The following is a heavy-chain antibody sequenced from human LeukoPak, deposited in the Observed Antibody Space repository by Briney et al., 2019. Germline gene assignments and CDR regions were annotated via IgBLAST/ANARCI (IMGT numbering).Heavy chain of an antibody. D-gene: IGHD1-7*01. Sequence: GGSLRLSCRASGFTFDSYAMTWVRQAPGKGLEWVSSISGGSEDSYYADSVKGRFTISRDDSKSTLYLQMNSLSAEDTAVYYCARTIAQYSNSWLYFYYGLDVWGQGTTVTVPS. CDR3: ARTIAQYSNSWLYFYYGLDV. J-gene: IGHJ6*02. CDR2: ISGGSEDS. CDR1: GFTFDSYA. V-gene: IGHV3-23*01.